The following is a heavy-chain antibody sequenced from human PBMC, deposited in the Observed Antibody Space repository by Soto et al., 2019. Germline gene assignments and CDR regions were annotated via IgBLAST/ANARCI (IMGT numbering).Heavy chain of an antibody. CDR3: AKDDFNPVTAAALAS. D-gene: IGHD6-25*01. V-gene: IGHV3-23*01. Sequence: EVQLLESGGGLVQPGGSLRLSCAASGFTFTSYAMTWARLAPGKGLEWLSSIDGSGGKTHYADSVKARFTISIDNSYNTVFLPMHSLRPDDTAIYYSAKDDFNPVTAAALASWGQGTLVSVSS. CDR2: IDGSGGKT. CDR1: GFTFTSYA. J-gene: IGHJ5*02.